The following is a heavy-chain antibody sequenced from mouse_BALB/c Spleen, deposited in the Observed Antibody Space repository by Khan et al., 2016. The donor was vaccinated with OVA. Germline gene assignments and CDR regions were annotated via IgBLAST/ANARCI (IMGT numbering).Heavy chain of an antibody. CDR2: INPSTGYT. CDR1: GYTFTTFW. CDR3: SRRGRYGSWAY. Sequence: QVQLKQSGAELAQPGASVKMSCKTSGYTFTTFWMHWVKQRPGQGLEWIGYINPSTGYTQYNPRFTAKATLTTDKSAGTADRQVSRLTSDDSAVDYCSRRGRYGSWAYWGQGTVVTVAA. V-gene: IGHV1-7*01. D-gene: IGHD1-1*02. J-gene: IGHJ3*01.